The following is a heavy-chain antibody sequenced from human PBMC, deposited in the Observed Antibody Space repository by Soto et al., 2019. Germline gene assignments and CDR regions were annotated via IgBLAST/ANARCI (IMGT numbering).Heavy chain of an antibody. Sequence: SETLSLTCSVSGGSINSGAYYWSWIRHYPGKGREWIGYIHYTGRTYYNPSLESRATISVDTSKKHFSLKLSSVTAADTAVYYCARVLATGTRWFDPWGQGTLVTVSS. D-gene: IGHD6-13*01. CDR3: ARVLATGTRWFDP. CDR2: IHYTGRT. CDR1: GGSINSGAYY. V-gene: IGHV4-31*03. J-gene: IGHJ5*02.